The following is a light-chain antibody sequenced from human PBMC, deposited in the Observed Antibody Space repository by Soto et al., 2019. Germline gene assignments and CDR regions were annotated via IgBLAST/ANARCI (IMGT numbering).Light chain of an antibody. CDR3: QQYNNWPPRT. Sequence: EVVMTQSPATLSVSPGERATLSCRASQSVGSKLAWYQQKPGQAPRLLIFDAFTRATGIPARFSGSRSWTEFTLFISSRQSEDFAVYYCQQYNNWPPRTFGGGTKVEI. CDR1: QSVGSK. J-gene: IGKJ4*01. CDR2: DAF. V-gene: IGKV3-15*01.